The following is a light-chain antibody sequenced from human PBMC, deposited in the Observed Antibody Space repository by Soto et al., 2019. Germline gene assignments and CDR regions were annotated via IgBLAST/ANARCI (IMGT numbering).Light chain of an antibody. CDR1: QSVKTF. V-gene: IGKV3-11*01. Sequence: EIFLTQSPATLSLAAVERATLPRRASQSVKTFLVWYQQRPGQAPRLLIYDASHRAAGIPARFSGSGFGTDFTLTISSLEPEDAAVYYCQQRSNWPPITFGQGTRLE. J-gene: IGKJ5*01. CDR2: DAS. CDR3: QQRSNWPPIT.